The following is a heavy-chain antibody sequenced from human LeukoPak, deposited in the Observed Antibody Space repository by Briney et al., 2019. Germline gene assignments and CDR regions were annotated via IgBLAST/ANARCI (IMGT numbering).Heavy chain of an antibody. CDR1: GFTLSSYW. CDR3: ARALSSSWYDDWFDP. J-gene: IGHJ5*02. Sequence: GGSLRLSCAASGFTLSSYWISWVRQAQGKGLEWVANIKQDGSEKYYVDSVKGRLTISRDNAKNSLYLQMNSLRAEDTAVYYCARALSSSWYDDWFDPWGQGTLVTVSS. V-gene: IGHV3-7*03. D-gene: IGHD6-13*01. CDR2: IKQDGSEK.